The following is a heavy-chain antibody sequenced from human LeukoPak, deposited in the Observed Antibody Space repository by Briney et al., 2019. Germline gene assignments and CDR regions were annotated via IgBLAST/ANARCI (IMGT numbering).Heavy chain of an antibody. CDR3: ARLGAIAVAYYYYGMDV. CDR1: GYTFTSYD. CDR2: MNPNSGNT. D-gene: IGHD6-19*01. J-gene: IGHJ6*02. V-gene: IGHV1-8*01. Sequence: ASVKVSCKASGYTFTSYDINWVRQATGQGLEWMGWMNPNSGNTGYAQKFQGRVTMTRNTSISTAYMELSSLRSEDTAVYYCARLGAIAVAYYYYGMDVWGQGTTVTVSS.